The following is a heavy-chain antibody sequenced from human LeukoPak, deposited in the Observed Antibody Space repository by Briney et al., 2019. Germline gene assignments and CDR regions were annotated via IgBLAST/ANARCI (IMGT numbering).Heavy chain of an antibody. D-gene: IGHD6-19*01. Sequence: GGSLRLSCAASGFTFSSYWMSWVRQAPGKGLEWVANIKQDGSEKYYVDPIKGRFTISRDNAKNSLYLQMISLRAEDTALYYCARVFSGWYGNYMDVWGKGTTVTVSS. CDR3: ARVFSGWYGNYMDV. CDR2: IKQDGSEK. V-gene: IGHV3-7*01. J-gene: IGHJ6*03. CDR1: GFTFSSYW.